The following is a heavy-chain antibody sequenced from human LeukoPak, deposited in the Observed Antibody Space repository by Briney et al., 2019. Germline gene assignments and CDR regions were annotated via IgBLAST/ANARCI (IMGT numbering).Heavy chain of an antibody. V-gene: IGHV5-10-1*01. D-gene: IGHD5-18*01. CDR3: ARRISYGYYFDY. Sequence: GASLRISCKGSGYRFTSYWISWVRQMPGKGLEWMGRIDPSDSYTNYSPSFQGHVTISADKSINTAYLQWSSLKASDTAMYYCARRISYGYYFDYWGQGTLVTVSS. CDR1: GYRFTSYW. J-gene: IGHJ4*02. CDR2: IDPSDSYT.